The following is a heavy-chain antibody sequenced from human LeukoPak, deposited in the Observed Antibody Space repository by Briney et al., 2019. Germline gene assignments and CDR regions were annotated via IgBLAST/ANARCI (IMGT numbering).Heavy chain of an antibody. CDR1: GFTFSTSW. V-gene: IGHV3-74*01. Sequence: PGGSVRLSCAASGFTFSTSWMHWVRQAPGKGLVWVSHIKSDGRTTSYADSVKGRFTISRDNAKNTVYLAVNSLRVEDTSVYYCATDVYYAPGNWGRGTRVTVSS. CDR2: IKSDGRTT. D-gene: IGHD3-3*01. CDR3: ATDVYYAPGN. J-gene: IGHJ4*02.